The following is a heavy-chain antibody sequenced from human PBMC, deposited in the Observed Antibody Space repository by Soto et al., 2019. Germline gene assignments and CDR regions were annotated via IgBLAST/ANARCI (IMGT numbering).Heavy chain of an antibody. J-gene: IGHJ4*02. CDR2: ISSSSSYI. Sequence: EVQLVESGGGLVKPGGSLRLSCAASGFTFSSYSMNWVRQAPGKGLEWVSSISSSSSYIYYADSVKGRFTISRDNAKNSLYLQMNSLRAEDTTVYYCSIVVVAATEEDYWGQGTLVTVSS. V-gene: IGHV3-21*01. D-gene: IGHD2-15*01. CDR1: GFTFSSYS. CDR3: SIVVVAATEEDY.